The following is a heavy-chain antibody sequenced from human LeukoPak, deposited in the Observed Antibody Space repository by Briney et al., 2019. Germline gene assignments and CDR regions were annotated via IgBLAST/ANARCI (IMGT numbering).Heavy chain of an antibody. J-gene: IGHJ4*02. CDR3: TRDRGHGSQDY. V-gene: IGHV4-39*07. D-gene: IGHD1-26*01. Sequence: PSETLSLTCTVSGGSFTDYYWGWIRQPPGKGLEWIGSIYYSGTTFYNPSLKNRVTISMDTSKSQFSLKLSSVTAADTAVYSCTRDRGHGSQDYWGQGTLVTVS. CDR2: IYYSGTT. CDR1: GGSFTDYY.